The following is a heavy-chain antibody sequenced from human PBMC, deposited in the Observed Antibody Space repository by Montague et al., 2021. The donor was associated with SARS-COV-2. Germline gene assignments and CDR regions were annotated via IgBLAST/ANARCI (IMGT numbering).Heavy chain of an antibody. D-gene: IGHD3-10*01. V-gene: IGHV3-33*01. Sequence: SLRLSCAASGFTFSSFGMHWVRQAPGKGLEWVAFIWYHGRNEEYADSVKGRFTISRDNSQNTLFLQMNSLRVEDTGVYYCARRGSVEGLSPNSYDYWGRGTLVTISS. CDR3: ARRGSVEGLSPNSYDY. CDR2: IWYHGRNE. CDR1: GFTFSSFG. J-gene: IGHJ4*02.